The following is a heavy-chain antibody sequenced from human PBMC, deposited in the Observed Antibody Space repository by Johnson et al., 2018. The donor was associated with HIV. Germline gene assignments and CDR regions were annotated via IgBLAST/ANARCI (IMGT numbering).Heavy chain of an antibody. V-gene: IGHV3-66*01. J-gene: IGHJ3*02. CDR1: GFTVSSNY. CDR3: ARDSGSYYSDAFDI. CDR2: IYSGGST. Sequence: VQLVESGGGVVQPGRSLRLSCAASGFTVSSNYMSWVRQAQGKGLEWVSVIYSGGSTDYADSVKGRFTISRDNSKNTLYLQMNSLRAEDTALYYCARDSGSYYSDAFDIWGQGTMVTVSS. D-gene: IGHD1-26*01.